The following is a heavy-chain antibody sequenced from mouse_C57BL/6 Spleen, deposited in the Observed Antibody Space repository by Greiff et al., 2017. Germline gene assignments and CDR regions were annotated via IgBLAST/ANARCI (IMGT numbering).Heavy chain of an antibody. J-gene: IGHJ1*03. D-gene: IGHD2-3*01. CDR3: ARDRGLLRYFDV. CDR1: GFTFSDYY. Sequence: DVMLVESEGGLVQPGSSMKLSCTASGFTFSDYYMAWVRQVPEKGLEWVANINYDGSSTYYLDSLKSRFIISRDNAKNILYLQMSSLKSEDTATYYCARDRGLLRYFDVWGTWTTVTVSS. V-gene: IGHV5-16*01. CDR2: INYDGSST.